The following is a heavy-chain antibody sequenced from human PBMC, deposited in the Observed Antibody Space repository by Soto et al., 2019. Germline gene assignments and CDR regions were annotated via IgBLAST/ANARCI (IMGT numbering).Heavy chain of an antibody. CDR2: IYYIGST. CDR1: GGSISSGVYY. D-gene: IGHD3-22*01. Sequence: SETLSLTCTVSGGSISSGVYYWSWIRQHPGNGLEWIGYIYYIGSTYYNPSLKSRVTISVDTSKNQFSLKLSSVTAADTAVYYCARDRPYDTSGTQLDPWGQGTLVTV. J-gene: IGHJ5*02. V-gene: IGHV4-31*03. CDR3: ARDRPYDTSGTQLDP.